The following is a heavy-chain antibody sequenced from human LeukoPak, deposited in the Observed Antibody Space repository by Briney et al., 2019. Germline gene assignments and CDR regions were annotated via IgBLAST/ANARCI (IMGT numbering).Heavy chain of an antibody. V-gene: IGHV3-74*01. CDR2: INGNGSST. D-gene: IGHD1-1*01. J-gene: IGHJ3*02. CDR3: ARGGLNALEAFDI. Sequence: GGSLRLSCAASGFSFSSYWMHWVRQAPGKGLVWVSRINGNGSSTRYADSVKGRFTISRDNAKNTLYLQMNSLRAEDTAVYYCARGGLNALEAFDIWGQGTLVTVCS. CDR1: GFSFSSYW.